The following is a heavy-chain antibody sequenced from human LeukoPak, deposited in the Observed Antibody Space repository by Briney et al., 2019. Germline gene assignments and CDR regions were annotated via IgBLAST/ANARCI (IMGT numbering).Heavy chain of an antibody. D-gene: IGHD6-13*01. CDR2: ISSSSSYI. CDR3: ARDISSSWYHYYYGMDV. J-gene: IGHJ6*02. V-gene: IGHV3-11*06. CDR1: GFTFSDYY. Sequence: GGSLRLSCAASGFTFSDYYMSWIRQAPGKGLEWVSSISSSSSYIYYADSVKGRFTISRDNAKNSLYLQMNSLRAEDTAVYYCARDISSSWYHYYYGMDVWGQGTTVTVSS.